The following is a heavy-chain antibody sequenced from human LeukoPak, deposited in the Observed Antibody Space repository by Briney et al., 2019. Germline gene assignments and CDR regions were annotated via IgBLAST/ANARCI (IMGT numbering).Heavy chain of an antibody. Sequence: SETLSLTCAVYGGSFSGYYWSWIRQPPGKGWEWIGEFNHSGSTNYNPSLKSRVTISVDTSKNQFSLKLSSVTAADTAVYYCARLSAWGSGSSRQYYFDYWGQGTLVTVSS. D-gene: IGHD3-10*01. CDR1: GGSFSGYY. CDR2: FNHSGST. J-gene: IGHJ4*02. V-gene: IGHV4-34*01. CDR3: ARLSAWGSGSSRQYYFDY.